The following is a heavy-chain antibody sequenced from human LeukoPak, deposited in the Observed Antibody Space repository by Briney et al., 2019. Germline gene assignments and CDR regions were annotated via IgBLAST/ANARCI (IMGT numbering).Heavy chain of an antibody. CDR2: IWYDGSNK. CDR1: GFTFSSYG. CDR3: AKGTGIAVAGPDX. J-gene: IGHJ4*02. D-gene: IGHD6-19*01. V-gene: IGHV3-33*06. Sequence: GGSLRLSCAASGFTFSSYGMHWVRQAPGKGLEWVAVIWYDGSNKYYADSVKGRFTISRDNSKNTLYLQMNSLRAEDTAVYYCAKGTGIAVAGPDXWGQGTLVTV.